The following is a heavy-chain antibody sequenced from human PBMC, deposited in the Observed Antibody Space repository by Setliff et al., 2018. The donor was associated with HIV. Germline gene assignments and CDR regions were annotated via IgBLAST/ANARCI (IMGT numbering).Heavy chain of an antibody. CDR3: ASMGVAGTLSLYYYYYYGMDV. J-gene: IGHJ6*02. CDR1: GGTFSIYA. V-gene: IGHV1-69*10. CDR2: IIPILGMS. D-gene: IGHD6-19*01. Sequence: ASVKVSCKASGGTFSIYAISWVRQAPGQGLEWMGGIIPILGMSIYAQKFQGRVTITTDESTSTAYMELSSLRSEDTAVYYCASMGVAGTLSLYYYYYYGMDVWGQGTTVTVSS.